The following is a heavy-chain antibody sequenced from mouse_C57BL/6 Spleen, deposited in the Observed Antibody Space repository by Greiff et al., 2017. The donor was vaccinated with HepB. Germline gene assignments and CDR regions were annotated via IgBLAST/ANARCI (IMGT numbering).Heavy chain of an antibody. V-gene: IGHV3-6*01. CDR3: ASRLRDWYFDV. J-gene: IGHJ1*03. Sequence: DVKLQESGPGLVKPSQSLSLTCSVTGYSITSGYYWYWIRQFPGNKLEWMGYISYDGSNNYNPSLKNRISITRDTSKNQFFLKLNSVTTEDTATYYCASRLRDWYFDVWGTGTTVTVSS. CDR2: ISYDGSN. D-gene: IGHD1-1*01. CDR1: GYSITSGYY.